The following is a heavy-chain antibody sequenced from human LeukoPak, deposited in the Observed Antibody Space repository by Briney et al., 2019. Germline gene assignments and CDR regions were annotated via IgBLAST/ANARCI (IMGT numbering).Heavy chain of an antibody. Sequence: SETLSLTCSVSGGSISSSNYCWGWIRQPPGKGLEWIGEINHSGSTNYNPSLKSRVTISVDTSKNQFSLKLSSVTAADTAVYYCAEEDWFDPWGQGTLVTVSS. CDR3: AEEDWFDP. CDR2: INHSGST. J-gene: IGHJ5*02. V-gene: IGHV4-39*07. CDR1: GGSISSSNYC.